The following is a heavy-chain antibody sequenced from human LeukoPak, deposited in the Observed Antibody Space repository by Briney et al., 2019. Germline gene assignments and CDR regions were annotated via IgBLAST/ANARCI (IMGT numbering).Heavy chain of an antibody. J-gene: IGHJ4*02. CDR2: INPNSGGT. Sequence: ASVKVSCKASGYTFTGFYIHWVRQAPGQGREWMGWINPNSGGTNYAQKFQGRVTMTRDTSISTVHMELSRLRSDDTAVYYCARARGSQSFDYWGQGTLVTVSS. CDR1: GYTFTGFY. CDR3: ARARGSQSFDY. V-gene: IGHV1-2*02. D-gene: IGHD3-16*01.